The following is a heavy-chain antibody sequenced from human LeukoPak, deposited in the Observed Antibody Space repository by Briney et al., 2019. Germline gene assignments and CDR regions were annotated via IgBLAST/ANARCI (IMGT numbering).Heavy chain of an antibody. J-gene: IGHJ4*02. CDR2: IIPIFGTA. V-gene: IGHV1-69*05. CDR3: ARVTAVTNSKNALGF. D-gene: IGHD2/OR15-2a*01. CDR1: GGTFSSYA. Sequence: SVKVSCKASGGTFSSYAISWVRQAPGQGLEWMGGIIPIFGTANYAQKFQGRVTMTRDTSISTIYMELSRVTSDDTAVYYCARVTAVTNSKNALGFWGQGTLVNVSS.